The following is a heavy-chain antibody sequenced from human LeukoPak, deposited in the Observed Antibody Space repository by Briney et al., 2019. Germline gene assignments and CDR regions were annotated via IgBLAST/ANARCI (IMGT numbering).Heavy chain of an antibody. CDR2: IYHRGST. J-gene: IGHJ4*02. CDR3: AREDSVTKAFDY. D-gene: IGHD4-17*01. CDR1: GDSLTSGIYF. V-gene: IGHV4-31*03. Sequence: SETLSLTCTVSGDSLTSGIYFWTWIRQPPGKGLEWIGYIYHRGSTDANPSLKSRATISLDTSNNQFSLSLSSVTAADTAVYFCAREDSVTKAFDYWGQGTLVTVSS.